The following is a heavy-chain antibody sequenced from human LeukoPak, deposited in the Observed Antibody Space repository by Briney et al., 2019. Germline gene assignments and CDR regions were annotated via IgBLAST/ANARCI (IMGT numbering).Heavy chain of an antibody. CDR2: MYYTGTI. CDR3: ARPIRN. Sequence: PSETLSLTCTVSGDSITSSSYYWGWIRQPPGKGLEWIGTMYYTGTIYYNPSLKSRVTISVGTSKNQFSLSLSSVTAADTAVYYCARPIRNWGQGTLVIVSS. V-gene: IGHV4-39*07. J-gene: IGHJ4*02. CDR1: GDSITSSSYY.